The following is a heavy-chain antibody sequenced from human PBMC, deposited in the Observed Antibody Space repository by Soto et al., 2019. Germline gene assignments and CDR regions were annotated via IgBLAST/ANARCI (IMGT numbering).Heavy chain of an antibody. CDR3: ARDHTWGGSVYSYWFDY. J-gene: IGHJ4*02. Sequence: EVQLVESGGGLVQPGGSLRLSCAASGFTFSNYAMHWVRQAPGKGLEYVSAISSNGGSTYYANSVKGRFTISRDNSKITLYPQMGSLSADDMAVYYWARDHTWGGSVYSYWFDYWGQGTLVTVSS. CDR2: ISSNGGST. V-gene: IGHV3-64*01. D-gene: IGHD3-22*01. CDR1: GFTFSNYA.